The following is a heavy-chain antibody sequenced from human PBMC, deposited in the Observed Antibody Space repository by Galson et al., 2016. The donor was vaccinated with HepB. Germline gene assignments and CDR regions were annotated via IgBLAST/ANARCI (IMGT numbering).Heavy chain of an antibody. CDR3: ARSYYSKYFDY. V-gene: IGHV1-46*01. CDR1: GYAFTKFY. D-gene: IGHD3-22*01. J-gene: IGHJ4*02. CDR2: INTTAGST. Sequence: SVKVSCKASGYAFTKFYIHWVRQAPGQGLEWMGIINTTAGSTTYEQKFQGRVSMTRDTSTSTVYMELNSLTSEDTAVYFCARSYYSKYFDYWGQGTPVTVSS.